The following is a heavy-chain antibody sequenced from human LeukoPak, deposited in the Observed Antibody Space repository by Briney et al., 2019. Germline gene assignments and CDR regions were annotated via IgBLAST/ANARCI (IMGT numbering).Heavy chain of an antibody. CDR3: AKAFSLFMITFGGVDDAFDI. D-gene: IGHD3-16*01. CDR1: GFTFSSYG. CDR2: IRYDGSNK. J-gene: IGHJ3*02. V-gene: IGHV3-30*02. Sequence: GGSLRLSCAASGFTFSSYGMHWVRQAPGKGLEWVAFIRYDGSNKYYADSVKGRFTISRDNSKNTLYLQMNSLRAEDTAVYYCAKAFSLFMITFGGVDDAFDIWGQGTMVTVSS.